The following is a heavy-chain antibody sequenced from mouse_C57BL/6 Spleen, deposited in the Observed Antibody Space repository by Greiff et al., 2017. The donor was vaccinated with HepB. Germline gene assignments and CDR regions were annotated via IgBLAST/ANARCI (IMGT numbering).Heavy chain of an antibody. V-gene: IGHV1-4*01. CDR2: INPSSGYT. J-gene: IGHJ3*01. Sequence: QVQLQQSGAELARPGASVKMSCKASGYTFTSYTMHWVKQRPGQGLEWIGIINPSSGYTKYNQKFKDKATLTADKSSSTAYMQLSSLTSEDSAVYYCAREKGCRFADWGPGAPVTVSA. CDR3: AREKGCRFAD. CDR1: GYTFTSYT.